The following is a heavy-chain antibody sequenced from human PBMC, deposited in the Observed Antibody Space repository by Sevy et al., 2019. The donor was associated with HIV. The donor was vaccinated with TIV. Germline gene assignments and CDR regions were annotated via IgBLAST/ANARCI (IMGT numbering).Heavy chain of an antibody. CDR1: GFTFGDYC. V-gene: IGHV3-49*04. Sequence: GGSLRLSCTASGFTFGDYCMSWVRQAPGKGLEWVAFLQSDVYGGTADHAASVRGRFVISRDGSKTIAYLQMNDLKTEDTGVYYCTRWKAAQSIFDYWGQGALVTVSS. CDR2: LQSDVYGGTA. D-gene: IGHD6-13*01. CDR3: TRWKAAQSIFDY. J-gene: IGHJ4*02.